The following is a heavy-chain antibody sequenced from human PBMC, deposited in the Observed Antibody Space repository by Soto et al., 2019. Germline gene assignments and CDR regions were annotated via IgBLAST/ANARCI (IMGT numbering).Heavy chain of an antibody. CDR2: INPSNGDT. CDR1: GYTFSAYY. J-gene: IGHJ4*02. CDR3: ARDLTREGDYYDRSGYYFDH. D-gene: IGHD3-22*01. Sequence: ASVKVSCKASGYTFSAYYTHWVRQAPGQGLEWLAIINPSNGDTSYAQKFQGRVTMTRDTSTSTVYLELSSLRSEDTAMYYCARDLTREGDYYDRSGYYFDHWGQGTPVTVPS. V-gene: IGHV1-46*01.